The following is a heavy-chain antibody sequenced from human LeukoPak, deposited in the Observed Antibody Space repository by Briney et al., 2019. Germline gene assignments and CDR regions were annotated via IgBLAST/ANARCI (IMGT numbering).Heavy chain of an antibody. J-gene: IGHJ5*02. CDR2: ISWNSGSI. D-gene: IGHD3-22*01. CDR1: GFTFDDYA. Sequence: GGSLRLSCAASGFTFDDYAMHWVRQAPGKGLEWVSGISWNSGSIGYADSVKGRFTISRDNAKNSLYLQMNSLRAEDTALYYCAANCDSSGYYHNWFDPWGQGTLVTVSS. V-gene: IGHV3-9*01. CDR3: AANCDSSGYYHNWFDP.